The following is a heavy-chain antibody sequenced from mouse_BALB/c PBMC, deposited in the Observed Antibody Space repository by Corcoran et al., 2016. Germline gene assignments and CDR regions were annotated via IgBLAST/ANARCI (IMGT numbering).Heavy chain of an antibody. CDR3: ARLYPGIAMDY. CDR1: GYTFSSYW. CDR2: ILPGSGST. J-gene: IGHJ4*01. V-gene: IGHV1-9*01. Sequence: QVQLQQSGAELMKPGASVKISCKATGYTFSSYWIEWVKQRPGHGLEWIGEILPGSGSTNYNEKFKGKATFTADTSSKTAYMQLSSLTSEDSAVYYCARLYPGIAMDYWGQGTSVTVSS.